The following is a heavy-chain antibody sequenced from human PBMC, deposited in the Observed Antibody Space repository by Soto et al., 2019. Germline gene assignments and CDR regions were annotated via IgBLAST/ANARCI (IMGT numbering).Heavy chain of an antibody. CDR3: ARDKAQRSCVPTSCYRQLDR. J-gene: IGHJ4*01. CDR1: GFSFSTHS. V-gene: IGHV3-48*02. CDR2: ISSDSSAI. D-gene: IGHD2-2*02. Sequence: GGSLRLSCAASGFSFSTHSMNWVRQAPGKGLEWVSYISSDSSAIHYADSVEGRFTMSKDNAKNSLYLQMNGLRDEDTAEYYCARDKAQRSCVPTSCYRQLDRWGQGTLVSVGS.